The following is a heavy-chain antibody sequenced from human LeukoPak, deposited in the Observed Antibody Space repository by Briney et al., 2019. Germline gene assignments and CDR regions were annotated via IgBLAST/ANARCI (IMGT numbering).Heavy chain of an antibody. D-gene: IGHD6-19*01. Sequence: SETLFLTCAVYGGSFSGYYWSWIRQPPGKGLEWIGEINHSGSTNYNPSLKSRVTISVDTSKNQFSLKLSSVTAADTAVYYCARCGVAVAGANWFDDWGQGTLVTVSS. CDR1: GGSFSGYY. V-gene: IGHV4-34*01. CDR2: INHSGST. CDR3: ARCGVAVAGANWFDD. J-gene: IGHJ5*02.